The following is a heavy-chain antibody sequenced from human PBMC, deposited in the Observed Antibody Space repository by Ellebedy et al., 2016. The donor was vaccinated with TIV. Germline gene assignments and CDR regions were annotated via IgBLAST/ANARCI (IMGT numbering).Heavy chain of an antibody. CDR2: INPNSGGT. V-gene: IGHV1-2*04. Sequence: ASVKVSCKASGYTFTGYYMHWVRQAPGQGLEWMGWINPNSGGTKYAQNFQGWVTMTRDKSITTAYLQWSSLKASDTAMYYCARRGYDSSDPIPLDYWGQGTLVTVSS. J-gene: IGHJ4*02. CDR1: GYTFTGYY. CDR3: ARRGYDSSDPIPLDY. D-gene: IGHD3-22*01.